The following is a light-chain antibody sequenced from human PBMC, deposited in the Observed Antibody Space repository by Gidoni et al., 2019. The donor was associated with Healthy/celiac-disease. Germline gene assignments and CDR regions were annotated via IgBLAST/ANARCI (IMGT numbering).Light chain of an antibody. CDR2: RNN. CDR1: SSNIGSNY. V-gene: IGLV1-47*01. Sequence: QSVLTQPPSASGTPGPRVTISCSGSSSNIGSNYVYWYQQLPGTAPKLLIYRNNQRPSGVPDRFSGSKSGTSDSLAISGLRSEDEADYYCAAWDDSLSGWVFGGGTKLTVL. CDR3: AAWDDSLSGWV. J-gene: IGLJ3*02.